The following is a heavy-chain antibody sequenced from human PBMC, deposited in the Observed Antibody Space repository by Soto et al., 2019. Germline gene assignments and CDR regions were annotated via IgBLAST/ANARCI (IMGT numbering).Heavy chain of an antibody. CDR3: ARSLWKQLDPDDAFEI. Sequence: VASVKVSCKASGYTFTSYGISWVRQAPGQGLEWMGWISAYNGNTNYAQKLQGRVTMTTDTSTSTAYMELRSLRSDDTAVCYCARSLWKQLDPDDAFEIWGQGTMVTVSS. D-gene: IGHD6-13*01. CDR2: ISAYNGNT. J-gene: IGHJ3*02. CDR1: GYTFTSYG. V-gene: IGHV1-18*01.